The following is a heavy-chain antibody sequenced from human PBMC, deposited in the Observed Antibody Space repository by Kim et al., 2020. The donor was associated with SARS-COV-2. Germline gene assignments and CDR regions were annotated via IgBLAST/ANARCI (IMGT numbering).Heavy chain of an antibody. Sequence: GGSLRLSCAASGFTFSSYAMHWVRQAPGKGLEFVSAICSSGISTFYANSVKGRFSISRDNSENTMYLQMGSLRAEDMGVYYCAREERGTSIDYWGQGTLVTVSS. J-gene: IGHJ4*02. CDR1: GFTFSSYA. V-gene: IGHV3-64*01. CDR2: ICSSGIST. CDR3: AREERGTSIDY.